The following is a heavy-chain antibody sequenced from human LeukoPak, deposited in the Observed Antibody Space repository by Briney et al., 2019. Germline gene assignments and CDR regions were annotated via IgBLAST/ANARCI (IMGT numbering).Heavy chain of an antibody. CDR3: AKDRYGREDY. V-gene: IGHV3-30*18. J-gene: IGHJ4*02. CDR2: ISYDGSNK. D-gene: IGHD1-26*01. CDR1: GFTFSSYG. Sequence: GGPLGLSCAASGFTFSSYGMHWVRQAPGKGLEWVAVISYDGSNKYYADSVKGRFTISRDNSKNTLYLQMNSLRAEDTAVYYCAKDRYGREDYWGQGTLVTVSS.